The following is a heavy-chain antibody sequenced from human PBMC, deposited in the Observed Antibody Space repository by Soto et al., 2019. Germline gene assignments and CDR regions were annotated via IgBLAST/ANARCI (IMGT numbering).Heavy chain of an antibody. J-gene: IGHJ6*02. CDR1: GFTFSSYS. V-gene: IGHV3-48*02. D-gene: IGHD6-6*01. CDR3: ARSPRAARPFSYYYYYGMDV. Sequence: GGSLRLSCAASGFTFSSYSMNWVRQAPGKGLEWVSYISSSSSTIYYADSVKGRFTISRDNAKNSLYLQMNSLRDEDTAVHYCARSPRAARPFSYYYYYGMDVWGQGTTVTVSS. CDR2: ISSSSSTI.